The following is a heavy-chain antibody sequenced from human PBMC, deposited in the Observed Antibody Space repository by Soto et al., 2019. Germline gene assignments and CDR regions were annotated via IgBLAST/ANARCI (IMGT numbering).Heavy chain of an antibody. J-gene: IGHJ4*02. CDR3: ARDYVEEMATTILDY. Sequence: ASVKVSCMASGYTFTGYYMHWVRQAPGQGLEWMGWINPNSGGTNYAQKFQGRVTMTRDTSISTAYMELSRLRSDDTAVYYCARDYVEEMATTILDYWGQGTLVTVSS. V-gene: IGHV1-2*02. D-gene: IGHD5-12*01. CDR2: INPNSGGT. CDR1: GYTFTGYY.